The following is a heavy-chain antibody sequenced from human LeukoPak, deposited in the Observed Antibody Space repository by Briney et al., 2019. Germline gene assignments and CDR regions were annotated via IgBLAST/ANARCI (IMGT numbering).Heavy chain of an antibody. CDR3: ARDHDKAFDQ. V-gene: IGHV4-4*07. J-gene: IGHJ4*02. Sequence: PSETLSLTCTVSGASISNYYWSWIRQPAGKGLEWIGRIYSSGNTNYNPSLKSRVTMLLDTSRNEFSLKLISVTAADTAVYYCARDHDKAFDQWGQGTLVTVPS. CDR2: IYSSGNT. D-gene: IGHD3-22*01. CDR1: GASISNYY.